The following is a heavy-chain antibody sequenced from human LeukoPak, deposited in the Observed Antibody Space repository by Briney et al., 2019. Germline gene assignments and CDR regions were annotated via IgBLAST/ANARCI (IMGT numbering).Heavy chain of an antibody. J-gene: IGHJ4*02. CDR3: ARERGYSGYDHFIGSPLGF. CDR1: GFTFSSYA. Sequence: GGSLRLSCAASGFTFSSYAMNWVRQAPGKGLERVSYISSSGSTIYNADSVKGRFTISRDNAKNSLYLQMNSLRAEDTAVYYCARERGYSGYDHFIGSPLGFWGQGTLVTVSS. CDR2: ISSSGSTI. D-gene: IGHD5-12*01. V-gene: IGHV3-48*03.